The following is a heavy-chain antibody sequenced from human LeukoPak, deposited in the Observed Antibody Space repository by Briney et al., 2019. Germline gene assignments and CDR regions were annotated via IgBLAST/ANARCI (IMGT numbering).Heavy chain of an antibody. CDR1: GLTFYDYA. CDR2: ITWNSGTI. CDR3: AAGAGIIRY. D-gene: IGHD3-10*01. J-gene: IGHJ4*02. Sequence: PGRSLRLSCAVSGLTFYDYAMHWVRQAPGKGLGWVSGITWNSGTIAHADSVKGRFTISRDNAKNSLYLQVNSLRSEDTALYYCAAGAGIIRYWGQGTLVTVSS. V-gene: IGHV3-9*01.